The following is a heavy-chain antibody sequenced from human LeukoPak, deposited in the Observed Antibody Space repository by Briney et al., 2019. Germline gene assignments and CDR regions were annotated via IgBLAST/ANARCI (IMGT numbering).Heavy chain of an antibody. Sequence: SSETLSLTCAVYGGSFSGYYWSWIRQPPGKGLEWIGEINHSGSTNYNPSLKSRVTISVDTSKNQFSLKLSSVTAADTAVYYCARRSVRGVIRYWGQGTLVTVSS. V-gene: IGHV4-34*01. J-gene: IGHJ4*02. D-gene: IGHD3-10*01. CDR3: ARRSVRGVIRY. CDR2: INHSGST. CDR1: GGSFSGYY.